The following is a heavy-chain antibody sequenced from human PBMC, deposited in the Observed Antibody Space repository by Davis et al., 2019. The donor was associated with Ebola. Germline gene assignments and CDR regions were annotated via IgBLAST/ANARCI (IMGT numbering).Heavy chain of an antibody. CDR1: GFTFSSYA. D-gene: IGHD4-17*01. Sequence: GESLKISCAASGFTFSSYAMSWVRQAPGKGLEWVAVIWYDGSNKYYADSVKGRFTISRDNSKDTLYLQMNSLRAEDTAVYYCARGRPSTVTKGFYFDYWGQGTLVTVSS. J-gene: IGHJ4*02. CDR2: IWYDGSNK. CDR3: ARGRPSTVTKGFYFDY. V-gene: IGHV3-33*08.